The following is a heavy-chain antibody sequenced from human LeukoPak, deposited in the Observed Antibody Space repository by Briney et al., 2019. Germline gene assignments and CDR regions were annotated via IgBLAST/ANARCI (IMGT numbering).Heavy chain of an antibody. J-gene: IGHJ4*02. CDR2: VYHDGSDT. CDR1: GDTFRDTY. CDR3: ARFLHGNSLDF. D-gene: IGHD1-7*01. V-gene: IGHV5-51*01. Sequence: GESLNISCRASGDTFRDTYIAWVRQMAGKGLEWMGIVYHDGSDTRYSPSFQGQVSISVDQSISTAYLQWTSLKTSDSAMYYCARFLHGNSLDFWGQGTLVTVSS.